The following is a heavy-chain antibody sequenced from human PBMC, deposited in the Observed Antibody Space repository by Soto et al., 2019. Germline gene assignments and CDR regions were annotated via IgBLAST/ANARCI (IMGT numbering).Heavy chain of an antibody. CDR3: AAGGGLPRYY. Sequence: QLQLQESGSGLVKPSQTLSLTCAVSGGSISSGGYSWSWIRQSPGKGLAWIGYIYHSGSTYYNPSLKSRVTISVDRSKNQFSLKLSSVTAAETAVYYCAAGGGLPRYYWGQGTLVTVSS. J-gene: IGHJ4*02. CDR1: GGSISSGGYS. CDR2: IYHSGST. D-gene: IGHD5-12*01. V-gene: IGHV4-30-2*06.